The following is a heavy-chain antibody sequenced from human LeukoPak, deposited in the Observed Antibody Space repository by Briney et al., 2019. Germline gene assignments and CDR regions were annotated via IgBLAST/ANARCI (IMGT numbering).Heavy chain of an antibody. V-gene: IGHV3-30*04. Sequence: GGTLRLSCAASGFTFSSYAMHWVRQAPGKGLEWVAVISYDGSNKYYADSVKGRFTISRDNSKNTLYLQMNSLRAEDTAVSYCARVVVPAVIDVAFNSYGLDYWGQGTLVTVSS. J-gene: IGHJ4*02. CDR3: ARVVVPAVIDVAFNSYGLDY. CDR2: ISYDGSNK. D-gene: IGHD2-2*01. CDR1: GFTFSSYA.